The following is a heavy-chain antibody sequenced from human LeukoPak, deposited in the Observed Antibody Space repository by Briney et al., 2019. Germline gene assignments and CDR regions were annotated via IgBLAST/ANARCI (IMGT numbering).Heavy chain of an antibody. D-gene: IGHD3-3*01. CDR1: GYTFTGYY. CDR3: ARPNFWSGYYQGY. J-gene: IGHJ4*02. V-gene: IGHV1-2*02. Sequence: GASVKVSCKASGYTFTGYYMHWVRQAPGQGLELMGWINPNSGGTNYAQKFQGRVTMTRDTSISTDYMELSRLRSDDTAVYYCARPNFWSGYYQGYWGQGTLVNVSS. CDR2: INPNSGGT.